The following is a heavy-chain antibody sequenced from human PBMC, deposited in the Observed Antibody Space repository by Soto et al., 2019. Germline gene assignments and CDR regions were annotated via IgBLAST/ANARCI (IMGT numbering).Heavy chain of an antibody. CDR2: ISAGGGTT. J-gene: IGHJ4*02. CDR1: GFTFDTNG. CDR3: AKVRRDFAWLSELDYFDY. Sequence: EVQLLDSGGGLVQPGGSLRLSCAASGFTFDTNGMIWVRQVPGKGLEWVSAISAGGGTTYYADPVKGRFTISRDNSKNMLYLQMNRLRAEDTAVYYCAKVRRDFAWLSELDYFDYWGQGTPVTVSS. D-gene: IGHD3-9*01. V-gene: IGHV3-23*01.